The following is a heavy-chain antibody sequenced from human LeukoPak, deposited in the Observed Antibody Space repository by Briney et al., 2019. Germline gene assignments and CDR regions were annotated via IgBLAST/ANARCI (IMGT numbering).Heavy chain of an antibody. J-gene: IGHJ4*02. CDR2: IYYSGST. D-gene: IGHD3-22*01. V-gene: IGHV4-31*02. CDR1: GFTFSSYAMH. CDR3: AREYYYDSSGYSTYYFDY. Sequence: LRLSCAASGFTFSSYAMHWIRQHPGKGLEWIGYIYYSGSTYYNPSLKSRVTISVDTSKNQFSLKLSSVTAADTAVYYCAREYYYDSSGYSTYYFDYWGQGTLVTVSS.